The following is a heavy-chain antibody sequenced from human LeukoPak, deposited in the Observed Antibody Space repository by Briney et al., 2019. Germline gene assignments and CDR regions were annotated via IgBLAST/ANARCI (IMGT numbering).Heavy chain of an antibody. D-gene: IGHD6-19*01. V-gene: IGHV4-39*01. CDR2: IYYSGST. CDR1: GGSISSSSYY. J-gene: IGHJ3*02. Sequence: PSETLSLTCTVSGGSISSSSYYWGWIRQPPGKGLEWIVSIYYSGSTYYNPSLKSRVTISVDTSKNQFSLKLSSVTAADTAVYYCAGQNGYSSGWLPFDIWGQGTMVTVSS. CDR3: AGQNGYSSGWLPFDI.